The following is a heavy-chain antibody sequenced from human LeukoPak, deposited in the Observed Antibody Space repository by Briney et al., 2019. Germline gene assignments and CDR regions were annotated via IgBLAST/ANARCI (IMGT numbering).Heavy chain of an antibody. J-gene: IGHJ5*02. D-gene: IGHD3-10*01. CDR3: AKSLYGSGSYYNWFDP. V-gene: IGHV4-38-2*02. Sequence: PSETLSLTCTVSGYSTSSGYYWGWIRQPPGKGLEWIGEINHRGSTNYNPSLKRRVTISVDTSKNQFSLKLSSVTAADTAVYYCAKSLYGSGSYYNWFDPWGQGTLVTVSS. CDR2: INHRGST. CDR1: GYSTSSGYY.